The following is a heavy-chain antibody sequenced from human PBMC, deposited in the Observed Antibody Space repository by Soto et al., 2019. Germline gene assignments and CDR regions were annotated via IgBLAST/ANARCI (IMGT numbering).Heavy chain of an antibody. CDR2: IYYSGST. J-gene: IGHJ4*02. Sequence: QLQLQESGPGLVKPSETLSLTCTVSGGSISTSSYYWGWIRQPPGKGLEWIGSIYYSGSTYYNPSLKSRVTISVDTSKNQFSLKRSSVTAADTAVYYCAREYDSSGDYWGQGTLVTVSS. D-gene: IGHD3-22*01. CDR1: GGSISTSSYY. V-gene: IGHV4-39*01. CDR3: AREYDSSGDY.